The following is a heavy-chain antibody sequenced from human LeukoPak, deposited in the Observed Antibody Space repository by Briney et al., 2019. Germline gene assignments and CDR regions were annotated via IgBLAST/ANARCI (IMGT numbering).Heavy chain of an antibody. CDR3: AKRGAAAGAQHFDY. D-gene: IGHD6-13*01. Sequence: GGSLRLSCAASGFTFSSYWMHWVRQAPGKGLVWVSSISGDSVHKYYADSVRGRFTISRDNAKNSLYLELNSLRAEDTAVYYCAKRGAAAGAQHFDYWGQGTLVTVSS. CDR2: ISGDSVHK. V-gene: IGHV3-21*01. J-gene: IGHJ4*02. CDR1: GFTFSSYW.